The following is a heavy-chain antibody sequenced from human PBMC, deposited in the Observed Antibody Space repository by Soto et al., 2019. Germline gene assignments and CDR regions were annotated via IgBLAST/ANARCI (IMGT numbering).Heavy chain of an antibody. CDR2: INPNSGGT. J-gene: IGHJ6*02. CDR1: GYTFTGYY. CDR3: ARNGVVVVAARPGGPSYYYYGMDV. V-gene: IGHV1-2*04. Sequence: ASVKVSCKASGYTFTGYYMHWVRQAPGQGLEWMGWINPNSGGTNYAQKFQGWVTMTRDTSISTAYMELSRLRSDDTAVYYCARNGVVVVAARPGGPSYYYYGMDVWGQGTTVTVS. D-gene: IGHD2-15*01.